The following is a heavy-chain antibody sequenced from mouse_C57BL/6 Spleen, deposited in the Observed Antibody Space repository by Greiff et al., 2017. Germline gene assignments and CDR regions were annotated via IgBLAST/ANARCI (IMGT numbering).Heavy chain of an antibody. V-gene: IGHV1-54*01. D-gene: IGHD3-3*01. CDR3: ARAGTSAFAY. J-gene: IGHJ3*01. CDR1: GYAFTNYL. Sequence: VKLQQSGAELVRPGTSVKVSCKASGYAFTNYLIAWVKQRPGQGLEWIGVINPGSCGTTYNEKFKGKATLTADKSSSTAYLQLSSLTSEDSAVYFCARAGTSAFAYWGQGTLVTVSA. CDR2: INPGSCGT.